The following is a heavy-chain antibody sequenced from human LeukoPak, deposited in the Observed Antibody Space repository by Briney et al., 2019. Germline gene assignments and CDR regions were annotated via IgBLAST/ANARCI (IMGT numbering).Heavy chain of an antibody. CDR2: INPNSGGT. J-gene: IGHJ4*02. Sequence: ASVKVSCKAAGYTFTGFYIHWVRQAPGQGLEWMGWINPNSGGTNYAQASEGRGTMTRDTASSTTYMELKRLRSGDTAAYECAWLGDSSGYYWRDYWGQGTLVTVSS. D-gene: IGHD3-22*01. CDR1: GYTFTGFY. V-gene: IGHV1-2*02. CDR3: AWLGDSSGYYWRDY.